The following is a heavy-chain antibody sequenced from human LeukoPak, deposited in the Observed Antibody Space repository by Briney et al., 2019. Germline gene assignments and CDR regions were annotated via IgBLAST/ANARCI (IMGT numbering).Heavy chain of an antibody. CDR3: ASARGSSWFLSFDY. CDR2: IYSSGST. CDR1: GGSVSSDSYF. V-gene: IGHV4-61*01. J-gene: IGHJ4*02. Sequence: SETLSLTRSVSGGSVSSDSYFWNWVRQPPGKGLEWIGYIYSSGSTNYNRSLKSRVTISLDTSKNQFSLKLSSVTAADTAVYYCASARGSSWFLSFDYWGQGTLVTVSS. D-gene: IGHD6-13*01.